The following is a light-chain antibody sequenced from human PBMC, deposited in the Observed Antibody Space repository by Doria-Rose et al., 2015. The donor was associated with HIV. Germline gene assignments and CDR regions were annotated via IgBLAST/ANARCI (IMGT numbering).Light chain of an antibody. Sequence: VLTQPPESLGMPLGERATLNCKSNQSLLYTSKNYLAWYQPKPGQPPKLLIYWASTRQSGVPARFSGSWSGTDFTLTISSLEAEDVAVYYCQQYYDTPSFGPGTTVDIK. J-gene: IGKJ3*01. CDR1: QSLLYTSKNY. CDR2: WAS. CDR3: QQYYDTPS. V-gene: IGKV4-1*01.